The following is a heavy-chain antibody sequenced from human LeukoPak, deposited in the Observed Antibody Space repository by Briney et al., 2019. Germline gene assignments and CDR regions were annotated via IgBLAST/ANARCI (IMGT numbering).Heavy chain of an antibody. CDR3: ARWFYYGSGRRQFDY. D-gene: IGHD3-10*01. J-gene: IGHJ4*02. V-gene: IGHV4-30-4*01. Sequence: SETLSLTCTVSGGSISSGDYYWNWIRQPPGKGLEWIGYIYYSGSTSYNPSLKSRVTILMDTSKNQFSLNLSSVTAADTAVYYCARWFYYGSGRRQFDYWGQGTLVTVSS. CDR2: IYYSGST. CDR1: GGSISSGDYY.